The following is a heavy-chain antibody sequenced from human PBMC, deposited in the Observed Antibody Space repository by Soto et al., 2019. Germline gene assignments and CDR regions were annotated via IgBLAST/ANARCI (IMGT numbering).Heavy chain of an antibody. CDR2: MNPNSGNT. CDR3: ARSWRSFLYYGMDV. Sequence: PSVKVSCKASGYTFTSYDINWVRQATGQGLEWMGGMNPNSGNTGYAQKFQGRVTITTDDSTSTAYMELSSLRSEDTAVYYCARSWRSFLYYGMDVWGQGTTVTVSS. J-gene: IGHJ6*02. D-gene: IGHD3-16*02. CDR1: GYTFTSYD. V-gene: IGHV1-8*01.